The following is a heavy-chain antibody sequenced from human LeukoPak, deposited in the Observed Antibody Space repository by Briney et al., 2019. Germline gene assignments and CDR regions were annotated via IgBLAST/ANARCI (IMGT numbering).Heavy chain of an antibody. D-gene: IGHD3-16*01. CDR3: ARDRDRGTFRFDP. CDR1: GGSISTYY. J-gene: IGHJ5*02. V-gene: IGHV4-59*01. Sequence: PSETLSLAYTVSGGSISTYYWNWVRQPPGKGLEWIGYVYYSGITNYNPSLKSRVTISIDTSKNQFSLKLNSVTTADTAVYYRARDRDRGTFRFDPWGQGTLVTVSS. CDR2: VYYSGIT.